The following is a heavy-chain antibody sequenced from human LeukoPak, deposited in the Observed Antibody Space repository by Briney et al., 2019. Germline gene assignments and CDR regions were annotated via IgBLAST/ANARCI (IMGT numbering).Heavy chain of an antibody. D-gene: IGHD3-10*01. J-gene: IGHJ5*02. V-gene: IGHV4-31*03. CDR3: ARNCGSGSCVTRRLGHWFDP. CDR2: IYYSGST. CDR1: GGSISSGGYY. Sequence: SETLSLTCTVSGGSISSGGYYWSWIRQHPGKGLEWIGYIYYSGSTYYNPSLKSRVTISVDTSKNQFSLKLSSVTAADTAVYYRARNCGSGSCVTRRLGHWFDPWGQGTLVTVSS.